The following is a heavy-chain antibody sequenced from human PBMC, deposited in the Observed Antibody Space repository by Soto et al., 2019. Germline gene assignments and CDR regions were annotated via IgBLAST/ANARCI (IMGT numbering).Heavy chain of an antibody. Sequence: QVQLQESGPGLVKPSQTLSLTCTVSGGSISSGGYYWSWIRQHPGKGLEWIGYIYYSGSTYFNPSLESRLTISVDTSKNQFSLQLSSVTAADTAVYYCGRAGHSSSSEGANWFDPWGQGTLVTVSS. CDR2: IYYSGST. D-gene: IGHD6-6*01. V-gene: IGHV4-31*03. J-gene: IGHJ5*02. CDR1: GGSISSGGYY. CDR3: GRAGHSSSSEGANWFDP.